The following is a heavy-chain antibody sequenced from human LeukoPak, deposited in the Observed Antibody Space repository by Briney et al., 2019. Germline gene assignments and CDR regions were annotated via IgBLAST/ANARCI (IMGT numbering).Heavy chain of an antibody. CDR3: ARGSVTTPYGMDV. CDR1: GFTFSNYA. J-gene: IGHJ6*02. CDR2: ISYDGGNK. Sequence: GGSLRLSCAASGFTFSNYAMHWVRQAPGKGLEWMAVISYDGGNKYYVDSVKGRFTISRDNSKNTLYLQMNSLRAEDTAVYYCARGSVTTPYGMDVWGQGTTVTVSS. V-gene: IGHV3-30*04. D-gene: IGHD4-11*01.